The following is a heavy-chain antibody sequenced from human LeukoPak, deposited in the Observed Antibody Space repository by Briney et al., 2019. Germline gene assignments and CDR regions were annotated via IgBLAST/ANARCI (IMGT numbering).Heavy chain of an antibody. J-gene: IGHJ4*02. V-gene: IGHV3-23*01. CDR2: ISGSGGST. D-gene: IGHD5-12*01. Sequence: PGGSLRLSCAASGFTFSSYWMSWVRQAPGKGLEWVSAISGSGGSTYYADSVKGRFTISRDNSKNTLYLQMNSLRAEDTAVYYCAKGGDIVATIGEFDYWGQGTLVTVSS. CDR3: AKGGDIVATIGEFDY. CDR1: GFTFSSYW.